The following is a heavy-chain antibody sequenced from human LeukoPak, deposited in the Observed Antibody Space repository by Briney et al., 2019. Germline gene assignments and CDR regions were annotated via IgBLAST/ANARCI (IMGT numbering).Heavy chain of an antibody. CDR1: GGTFSSYA. V-gene: IGHV1-69*05. Sequence: SEKVSCKAFGGTFSSYAISWVRQAPGQGLEWMGGIIPIFGTANYAQKFQGRVTITTDESTSTAYMELSSLRSEDTAVYYCARDRTLTGYFDYWGQGTLVTVSS. D-gene: IGHD7-27*01. CDR3: ARDRTLTGYFDY. J-gene: IGHJ4*02. CDR2: IIPIFGTA.